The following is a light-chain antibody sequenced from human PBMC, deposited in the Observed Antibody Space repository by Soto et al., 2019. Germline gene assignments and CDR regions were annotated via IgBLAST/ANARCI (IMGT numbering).Light chain of an antibody. V-gene: IGKV1-6*01. CDR2: AAS. J-gene: IGKJ3*01. Sequence: AIQMTQSPSPLSASVGDRVTITCRASQGIRNGLDLVQQKPGKAPKLLIYAASNLQSGVPARFSGSGSSTDFTLTISSLQPEDFATYYCLQKYFYPFTFGPGTKVDI. CDR3: LQKYFYPFT. CDR1: QGIRNG.